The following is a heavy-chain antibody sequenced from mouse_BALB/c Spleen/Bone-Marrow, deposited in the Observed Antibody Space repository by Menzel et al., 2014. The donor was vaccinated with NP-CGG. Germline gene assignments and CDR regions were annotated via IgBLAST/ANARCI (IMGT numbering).Heavy chain of an antibody. D-gene: IGHD4-1*01. J-gene: IGHJ2*01. CDR3: ARNWVYLDY. V-gene: IGHV1-69*02. CDR2: IDPSDSET. Sequence: QVQLQQSGAELVKPGAPVKLSCTASGYTFTSYWMNWVKQRPGRGLEWIGRIDPSDSETHYNQKFKDKATLTVDKSSGTAYIQLSSLTSEDSAVYYCARNWVYLDYWGQGTTLTVSS. CDR1: GYTFTSYW.